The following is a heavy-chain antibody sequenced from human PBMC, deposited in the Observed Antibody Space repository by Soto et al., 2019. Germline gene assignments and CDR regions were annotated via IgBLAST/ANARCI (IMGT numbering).Heavy chain of an antibody. D-gene: IGHD3-16*02. Sequence: QVQLQESGAGLVKPSQTLSLTCPVSGASISSVDYYWSWIRQQPGKGLEWIGYVRYGGRTYYEPSLKSRVTISVDTSKNEIALNLRSVTAADTAVYYCARYSHLGDISLGYWGQGTLVTVSS. V-gene: IGHV4-31*03. J-gene: IGHJ4*02. CDR1: GASISSVDYY. CDR2: VRYGGRT. CDR3: ARYSHLGDISLGY.